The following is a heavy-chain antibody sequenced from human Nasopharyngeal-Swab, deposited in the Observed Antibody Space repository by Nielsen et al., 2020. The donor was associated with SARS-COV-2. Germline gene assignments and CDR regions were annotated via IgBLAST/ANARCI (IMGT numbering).Heavy chain of an antibody. CDR2: ISYDRSNK. CDR3: AKGWGGSYVDAFDI. CDR1: GFTFSSYG. D-gene: IGHD1-26*01. J-gene: IGHJ3*02. V-gene: IGHV3-30*18. Sequence: GGSLRLSCAASGFTFSSYGMHWVRQAPGKGLEWVAVISYDRSNKYYADSVKGRFTISRDNSKNTLYLQMNSLRAEDTAVYYCAKGWGGSYVDAFDIWGQGTMVTVSS.